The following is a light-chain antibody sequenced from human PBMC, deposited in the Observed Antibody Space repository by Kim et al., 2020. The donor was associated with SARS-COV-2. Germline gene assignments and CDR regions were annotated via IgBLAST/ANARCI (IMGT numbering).Light chain of an antibody. CDR3: AAWDDSLSVV. Sequence: GTPGQRVTISCSGSSSNIGSNYVYWYQQLPGTAPKLLIYRNNQRPSGVPDRFSGSKSGTSASLAISGLRSEDEADYYCAAWDDSLSVVFGGGTQLTVL. CDR1: SSNIGSNY. J-gene: IGLJ2*01. CDR2: RNN. V-gene: IGLV1-47*01.